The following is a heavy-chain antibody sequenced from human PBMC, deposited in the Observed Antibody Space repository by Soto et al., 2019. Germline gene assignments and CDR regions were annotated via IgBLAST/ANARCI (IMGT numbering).Heavy chain of an antibody. J-gene: IGHJ5*02. V-gene: IGHV1-2*04. CDR3: VREGYRSGNNWFDP. D-gene: IGHD2-15*01. CDR2: INPNSGGA. Sequence: ASVKVSCKASGYTFTGYYLHWVRQAPGQGLERMGWINPNSGGANYVQKFQGWVTMTRDTSISTAYMELSRLTSDDTAVYYCVREGYRSGNNWFDPWGQGTLVTVSS. CDR1: GYTFTGYY.